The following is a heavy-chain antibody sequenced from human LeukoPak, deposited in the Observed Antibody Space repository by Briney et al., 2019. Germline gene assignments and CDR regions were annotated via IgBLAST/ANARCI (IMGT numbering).Heavy chain of an antibody. J-gene: IGHJ4*02. V-gene: IGHV3-30*02. CDR3: ARDLRISSSWSLFDY. CDR2: IRYDGSNK. Sequence: GGSLRLSCAASGFTFSSYGMHWVRQAPGKGLEWVAFIRYDGSNKYYADSVKGRFTISRDNSKNTLYLQMNSLRAEDTAVYYCARDLRISSSWSLFDYWGQGTLVTVSS. CDR1: GFTFSSYG. D-gene: IGHD6-13*01.